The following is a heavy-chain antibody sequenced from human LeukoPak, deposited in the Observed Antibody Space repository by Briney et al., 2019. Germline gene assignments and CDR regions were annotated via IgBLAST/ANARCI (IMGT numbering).Heavy chain of an antibody. CDR1: GGSISSHY. D-gene: IGHD3-22*01. J-gene: IGHJ4*02. CDR3: ARGGGVTYYDSTGYLWYFDY. Sequence: SETLSLTCTVSGGSISSHYWSWIRQPPGKGLEWIGYLYYGGSTKFNPSLKSRVTISVDTSKNQFSLKLSSVTAAETAVYYCARGGGVTYYDSTGYLWYFDYWGQGTLVTVSS. V-gene: IGHV4-59*11. CDR2: LYYGGST.